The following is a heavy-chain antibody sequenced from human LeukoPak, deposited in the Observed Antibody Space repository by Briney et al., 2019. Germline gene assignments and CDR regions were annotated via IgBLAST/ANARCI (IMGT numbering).Heavy chain of an antibody. J-gene: IGHJ4*02. CDR1: GFTFSSYD. V-gene: IGHV3-23*01. CDR3: AKEAGSGWYGRKDY. Sequence: PGGSLRLSCAASGFTFSSYDMRWVRQAPGKGLEWVSAISGSGGSTYYADSVKGRFTISRDNSKNTLYLQMNSLRAEDTAVYYCAKEAGSGWYGRKDYWGQGTLVTVSS. CDR2: ISGSGGST. D-gene: IGHD6-19*01.